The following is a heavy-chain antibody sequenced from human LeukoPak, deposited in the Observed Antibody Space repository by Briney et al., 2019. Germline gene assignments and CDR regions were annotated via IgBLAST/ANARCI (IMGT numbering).Heavy chain of an antibody. CDR1: GFTLSSYS. CDR2: ISSSSIYI. V-gene: IGHV3-21*01. CDR3: ARGAINSGSYYDYLDY. Sequence: MTGGSLRLSCAASGFTLSSYSMNWVRQAPGKGLEWVSSISSSSIYIYYADSVKGRFTISRDNARNSLYLQINSLRAEDTAVYYCARGAINSGSYYDYLDYWGQGTLVTVSS. D-gene: IGHD1-26*01. J-gene: IGHJ4*01.